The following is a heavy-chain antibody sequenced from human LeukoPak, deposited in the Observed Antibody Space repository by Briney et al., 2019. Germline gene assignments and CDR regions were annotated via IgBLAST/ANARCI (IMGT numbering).Heavy chain of an antibody. J-gene: IGHJ4*02. CDR3: ARSFGEGFLDY. CDR2: IYHSGST. Sequence: SETLSLTCTVSGYSISSGYYWGWIRQPPGKGLEWIGSIYHSGSTYYNPSLKCRVTISVDTSKNQFSLKLSSVTAADTAVYYCARSFGEGFLDYWGQGTLVTVSS. D-gene: IGHD3-10*01. CDR1: GYSISSGYY. V-gene: IGHV4-38-2*02.